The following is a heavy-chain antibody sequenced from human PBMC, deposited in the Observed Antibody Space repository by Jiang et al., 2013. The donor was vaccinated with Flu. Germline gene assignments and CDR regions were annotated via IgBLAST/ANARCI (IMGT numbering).Heavy chain of an antibody. CDR1: GFTFSDYE. D-gene: IGHD5-12*01. Sequence: VQLLESGGGLVQPGGSLRLSCAASGFTFSDYEMNWVRQAPGKGLEWVAYISDSGRTRYYGDSVKGRVTISRDNAKNSMYLQMNSLRAEDTAIYYCTRDPERAYGDYDYGIDFWGQGTLVTVS. J-gene: IGHJ4*02. CDR3: TRDPERAYGDYDYGIDF. CDR2: ISDSGRTR. V-gene: IGHV3-48*03.